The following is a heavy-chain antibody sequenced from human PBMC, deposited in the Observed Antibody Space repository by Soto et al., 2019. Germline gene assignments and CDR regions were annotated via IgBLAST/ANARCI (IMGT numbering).Heavy chain of an antibody. CDR3: ARIPSYGSTWEYYFYHYGMDV. D-gene: IGHD2-15*01. CDR1: GVSLNNTRVG. V-gene: IGHV2-26*01. Sequence: QVTLKESGPVLVRPTETLTLTCTASGVSLNNTRVGVSWIRQPPGKAPEWLAHIFSIDDKSYSTSLRTRLTISKDISKRQVVLTMTNMNPLDTATSVCARIPSYGSTWEYYFYHYGMDVWGPGTTVTVSS. J-gene: IGHJ6*02. CDR2: IFSIDDK.